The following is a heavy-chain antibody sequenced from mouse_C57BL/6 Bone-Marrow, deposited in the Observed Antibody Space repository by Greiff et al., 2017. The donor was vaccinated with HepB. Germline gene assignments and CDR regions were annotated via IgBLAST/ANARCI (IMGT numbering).Heavy chain of an antibody. V-gene: IGHV1-18*01. CDR3: ATFYYYGSSAY. CDR2: INPNNGGT. CDR1: GYTFTDYN. D-gene: IGHD1-1*01. Sequence: EVQLQQSGPELVKPGASVKIPCKASGYTFTDYNMDWVKQSHGKSLEWIGDINPNNGGTIYNQKFKGKATLTVDKSSSTAYMELRSLTSEDTAVYYCATFYYYGSSAYWGQGTLVTVSA. J-gene: IGHJ3*01.